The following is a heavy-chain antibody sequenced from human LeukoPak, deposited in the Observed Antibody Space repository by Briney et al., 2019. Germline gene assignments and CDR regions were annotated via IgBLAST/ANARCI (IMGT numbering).Heavy chain of an antibody. CDR3: ARVLGSGSSRPRYFDY. J-gene: IGHJ4*02. Sequence: GGSLRLSCAASGFTFDDYGMSWVRQAPGKGLEWVSSISSSSSYIYYADSVKGRFTISRDNAKNSLYLQMNSLRAEDTAVYYCARVLGSGSSRPRYFDYWGQGTLVTVSS. CDR1: GFTFDDYG. V-gene: IGHV3-21*01. D-gene: IGHD3-10*01. CDR2: ISSSSSYI.